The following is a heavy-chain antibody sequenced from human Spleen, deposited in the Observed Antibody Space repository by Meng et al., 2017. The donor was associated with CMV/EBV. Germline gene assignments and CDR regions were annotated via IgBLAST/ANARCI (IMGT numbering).Heavy chain of an antibody. J-gene: IGHJ5*02. V-gene: IGHV4-34*01. Sequence: VSGGSLSDYYWSWIRQPPGKGLEWIGEINHSGSTNYNPSLKSRITISVDTSNNQFSLKLNSVTAADTAVYYCARVADWNTYLGWFDPWGQGTLVTVSS. CDR2: INHSGST. CDR3: ARVADWNTYLGWFDP. D-gene: IGHD1/OR15-1a*01. CDR1: GGSLSDYY.